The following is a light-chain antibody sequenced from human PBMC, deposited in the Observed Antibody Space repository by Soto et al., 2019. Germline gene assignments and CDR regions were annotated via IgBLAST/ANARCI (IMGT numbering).Light chain of an antibody. CDR1: QSVNTR. CDR2: GAS. CDR3: QQYSNWAPIT. J-gene: IGKJ5*01. V-gene: IGKV3-15*01. Sequence: EIVVTQSPTTLSVSPGERATLSCWASQSVNTRLAWYQQIPGQGPRLLIYGASTRATGIPARFSGSGSGTEFTLTISSLQSEDFAVYYCQQYSNWAPITFGQGTRLENK.